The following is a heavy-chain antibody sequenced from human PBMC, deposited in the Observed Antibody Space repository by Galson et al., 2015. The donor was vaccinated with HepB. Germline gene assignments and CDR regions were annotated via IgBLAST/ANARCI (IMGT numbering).Heavy chain of an antibody. CDR3: ARDSTAGYSSSWYWWACYYYYMDV. J-gene: IGHJ6*03. CDR1: GYTFTSYG. Sequence: QSGAEVKKPGASVKVSCKASGYTFTSYGISWVRQAPGQGLEWMGWISAYNGNTNYAQKLQGRVTMTTDTSTSTAYMELRSLRSDDTAVYYCARDSTAGYSSSWYWWACYYYYMDVWGKGTTVTVSS. CDR2: ISAYNGNT. V-gene: IGHV1-18*04. D-gene: IGHD6-13*01.